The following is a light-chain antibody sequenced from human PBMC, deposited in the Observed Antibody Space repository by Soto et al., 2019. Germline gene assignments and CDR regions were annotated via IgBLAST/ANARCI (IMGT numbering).Light chain of an antibody. V-gene: IGKV1-39*01. CDR1: QSINNR. CDR2: TAS. CDR3: QRTYNAPFT. Sequence: DIQMTQSPPSLSAYVGDRVTITCRASQSINNRLNWYQQRPGTAPKLLIYTASTLEGGVPSRFTGSGSGTDFTLTINSLQPEDFATYYCQRTYNAPFTFGPGTKVELK. J-gene: IGKJ3*01.